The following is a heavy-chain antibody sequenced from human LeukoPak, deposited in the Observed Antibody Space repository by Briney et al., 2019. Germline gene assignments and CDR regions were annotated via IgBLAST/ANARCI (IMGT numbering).Heavy chain of an antibody. CDR1: GYTFTSYG. V-gene: IGHV1-18*01. D-gene: IGHD2-2*02. Sequence: ASVKVSCKASGYTFTSYGISWVRQAPGQGLEWVGWISAYNGNTNYAQKLQGRVTMTTDTSTSTAYMELRSLRSDDTAVYYCARDIVVVPAAIRDYYYYGMDVWGQGTTVTVSS. J-gene: IGHJ6*02. CDR3: ARDIVVVPAAIRDYYYYGMDV. CDR2: ISAYNGNT.